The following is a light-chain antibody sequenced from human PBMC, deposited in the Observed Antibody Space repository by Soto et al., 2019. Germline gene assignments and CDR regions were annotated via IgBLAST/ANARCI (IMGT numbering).Light chain of an antibody. J-gene: IGKJ1*01. CDR1: QSISSW. CDR3: QQYNNWPPVT. V-gene: IGKV1-5*01. CDR2: DAS. Sequence: DIQMTQSPSTLSASVGDRVTITCRASQSISSWLAWYQQKPGKAPNLLIYDASSLQSGVPSRFSGSGSGTEFTLTISSLQSEDFAVYYCQQYNNWPPVTFGQGTKVDIK.